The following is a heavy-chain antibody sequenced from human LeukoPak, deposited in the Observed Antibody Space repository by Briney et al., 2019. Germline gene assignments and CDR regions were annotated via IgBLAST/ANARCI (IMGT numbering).Heavy chain of an antibody. V-gene: IGHV4-59*12. D-gene: IGHD5-18*01. J-gene: IGHJ4*02. Sequence: SETLSLTCTVSGGSISSYYWSWLRQPPGKGLEWLGYIYYSGSTNYNPSLKSRVTISVDTSKNQFSLKLSSVTAADTAVYYCARRLGYSYGYRVRAYYFDYWGQGTLVTVSS. CDR3: ARRLGYSYGYRVRAYYFDY. CDR1: GGSISSYY. CDR2: IYYSGST.